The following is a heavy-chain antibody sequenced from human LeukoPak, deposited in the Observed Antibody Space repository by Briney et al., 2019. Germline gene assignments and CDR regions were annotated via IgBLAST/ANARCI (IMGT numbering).Heavy chain of an antibody. CDR3: TKWSSSGSYYTE. CDR2: IRQDGGED. J-gene: IGHJ4*02. D-gene: IGHD3-10*01. V-gene: IGHV3-7*01. CDR1: GFTFSNYW. Sequence: QPGGSLRLSCAASGFTFSNYWMGWVRQAPGKGLEWVANIRQDGGEDHYVDSVKGRFTISRDNARNSLYLQMKSLRAEDTAVYYCTKWSSSGSYYTEWGQGTLVTASS.